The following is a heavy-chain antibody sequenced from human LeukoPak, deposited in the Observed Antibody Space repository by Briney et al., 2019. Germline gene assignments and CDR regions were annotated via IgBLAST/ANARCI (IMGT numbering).Heavy chain of an antibody. D-gene: IGHD6-25*01. CDR1: GYTFTGYF. V-gene: IGHV1-2*02. CDR3: ARGRPGDYFDY. J-gene: IGHJ4*02. Sequence: ASVKVSCKASGYTFTGYFMHWVRQAPGQGLEWMGWINPNSGGTSYLQNFQGRVTMTRDTSISTAYMDLSRLRSDDTAVYYCARGRPGDYFDYWGQGTLVAVSS. CDR2: INPNSGGT.